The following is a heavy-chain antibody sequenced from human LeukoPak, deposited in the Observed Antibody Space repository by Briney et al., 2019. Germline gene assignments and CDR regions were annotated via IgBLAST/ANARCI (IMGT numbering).Heavy chain of an antibody. CDR3: ARARVGDPTDY. V-gene: IGHV3-30*04. CDR1: GFTFSSYA. Sequence: GGSLRLSCAASGFTFSSYAMHWVRQAPGKGLEWVAVISYDGSNKYYADSVKGRFTIFRDNAKNTLYLQMNSLRPDDTAVHYCARARVGDPTDYWGQGTLVTVSS. J-gene: IGHJ4*02. D-gene: IGHD1-26*01. CDR2: ISYDGSNK.